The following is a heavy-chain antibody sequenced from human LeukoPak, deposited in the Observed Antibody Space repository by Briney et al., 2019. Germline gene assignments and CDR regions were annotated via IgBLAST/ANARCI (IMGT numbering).Heavy chain of an antibody. J-gene: IGHJ4*02. CDR2: IYYTGST. D-gene: IGHD3-10*01. V-gene: IGHV4-39*07. Sequence: SETLSLTCTVSGGSISSYYWGWMRQPPGKGLEWTASIYYTGSTYYNPSLESRLTISVDTSKNQFSLKLSSVTAADTAVYYCARIMVRGVIAYWGQGTLVTVSS. CDR3: ARIMVRGVIAY. CDR1: GGSISSYY.